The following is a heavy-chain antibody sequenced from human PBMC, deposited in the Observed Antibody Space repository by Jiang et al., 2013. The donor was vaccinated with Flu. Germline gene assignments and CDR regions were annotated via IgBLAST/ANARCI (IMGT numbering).Heavy chain of an antibody. V-gene: IGHV5-51*01. CDR1: GYSFTNSW. CDR2: IYPGDSDT. Sequence: GAEVKKPGESLKISCKGSGYSFTNSWIGWVRRMPGKGLEWMGIIYPGDSDTRYSPSFQGQVTMSADKSMNIAYLQWSSLKASDTAMYYCARLGVEDSRSSGVMNAFDIWGQGTMVTVSS. J-gene: IGHJ3*02. CDR3: ARLGVEDSRSSGVMNAFDI. D-gene: IGHD6-6*01.